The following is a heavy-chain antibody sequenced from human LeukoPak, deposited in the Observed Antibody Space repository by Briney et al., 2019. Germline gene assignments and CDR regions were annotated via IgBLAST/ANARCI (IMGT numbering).Heavy chain of an antibody. CDR1: GGSISSHY. Sequence: PSETLSLTCTVSGGSISSHYWSWIRQPPGKGLEWIGYIYYSGSTNYNPSLKSRVTISVDTSKNQFSLKLSSVTAADTAVYYCARHYIAAPLGGFDPWGQGTLVTVSS. CDR3: ARHYIAAPLGGFDP. CDR2: IYYSGST. J-gene: IGHJ5*02. V-gene: IGHV4-59*08. D-gene: IGHD6-13*01.